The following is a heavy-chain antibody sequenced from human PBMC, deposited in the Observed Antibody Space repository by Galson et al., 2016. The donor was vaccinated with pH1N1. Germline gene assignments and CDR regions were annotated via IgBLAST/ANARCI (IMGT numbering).Heavy chain of an antibody. CDR1: GYTFSAFW. CDR3: TRDGTDWSNNIDF. D-gene: IGHD3-9*01. Sequence: FLRLSCAGSGYTFSAFWMHWVRQVPGKGLVWISRISSDGTETFYADSVKGRFTISRDNAKNTLYLQMTSLTVDDTAMYYCTRDGTDWSNNIDFWGQGTLVTVSS. J-gene: IGHJ4*02. CDR2: ISSDGTET. V-gene: IGHV3-74*01.